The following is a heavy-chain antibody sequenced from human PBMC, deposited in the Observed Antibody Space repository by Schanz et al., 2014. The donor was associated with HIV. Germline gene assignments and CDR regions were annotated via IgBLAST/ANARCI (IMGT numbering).Heavy chain of an antibody. CDR1: GFTFSNFA. D-gene: IGHD4-17*01. CDR3: ARQGLRFSFWLDY. V-gene: IGHV3-23*01. CDR2: ISGSGVST. Sequence: EVQMLESGGGSVQPGGSLRLSCAASGFTFSNFAMSWVRQAPGKGLEGAPSISGSGVSTFYAGSVKGRFTISRDNSKNTLYLQMNNLRAEDTAVYGCARQGLRFSFWLDYWGQGTPVTVS. J-gene: IGHJ4*02.